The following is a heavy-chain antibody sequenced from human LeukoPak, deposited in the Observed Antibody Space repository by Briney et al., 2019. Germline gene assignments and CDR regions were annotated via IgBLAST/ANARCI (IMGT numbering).Heavy chain of an antibody. Sequence: ASVKVSCKASGYTFTGYYMHWVRQAPGQGLEWMGWINPNSGGTNYAQKFQGRVTMTRDTSISTAYMELSRLRSDDTAVYYCARDRIGYSYGLADYWGQGTLVTVSS. CDR2: INPNSGGT. J-gene: IGHJ4*02. CDR3: ARDRIGYSYGLADY. V-gene: IGHV1-2*02. CDR1: GYTFTGYY. D-gene: IGHD5-18*01.